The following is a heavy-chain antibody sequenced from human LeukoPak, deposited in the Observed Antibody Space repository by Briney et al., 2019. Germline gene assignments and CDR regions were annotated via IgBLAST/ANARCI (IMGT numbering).Heavy chain of an antibody. J-gene: IGHJ4*02. D-gene: IGHD2-15*01. CDR1: GGSISSYY. Sequence: PSETLSLTCTVSGGSISSYYWSWIRQPAGKGLEWIGRIYTSGSTNYNPSLKSRVTMSVDTSKNQFSLKLSSVTAADTAVYYCAREGDPYCSGGSCYCYWGQGTLVTVSS. V-gene: IGHV4-4*07. CDR3: AREGDPYCSGGSCYCY. CDR2: IYTSGST.